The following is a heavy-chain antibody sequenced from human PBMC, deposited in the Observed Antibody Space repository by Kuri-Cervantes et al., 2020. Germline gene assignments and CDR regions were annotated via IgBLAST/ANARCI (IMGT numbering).Heavy chain of an antibody. Sequence: LSPTCAASGFTFSSYAMNSVRQAPGKGLKCVTAISYDGSNKYYADSVKCRFTISRDNSKNTLYLQMNSLRAEDTAVYYCAREDTRGMDVWGQETTVTVSS. CDR3: AREDTRGMDV. CDR1: GFTFSSYA. J-gene: IGHJ6*02. V-gene: IGHV3-30-3*01. D-gene: IGHD5-18*01. CDR2: ISYDGSNK.